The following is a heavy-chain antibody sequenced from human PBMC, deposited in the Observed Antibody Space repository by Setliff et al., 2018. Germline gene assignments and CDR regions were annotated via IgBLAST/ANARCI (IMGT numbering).Heavy chain of an antibody. CDR3: ARVGVTSGWAY. V-gene: IGHV4-39*01. Sequence: PSETLSLTCIVSGGYIGGTSYYWGWIRQPSGKGLEWIGSIHFRGTTYYNPSLNSQVTISVDTSKNQFSLNLNSVTAADTAVYYCARVGVTSGWAYWGLGTLVTVSS. J-gene: IGHJ4*02. D-gene: IGHD6-19*01. CDR1: GGYIGGTSYY. CDR2: IHFRGTT.